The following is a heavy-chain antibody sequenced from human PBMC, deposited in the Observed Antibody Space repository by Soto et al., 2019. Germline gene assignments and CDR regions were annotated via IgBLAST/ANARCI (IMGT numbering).Heavy chain of an antibody. J-gene: IGHJ3*02. CDR3: ARAPEKEEGAFDI. V-gene: IGHV1-69*02. Sequence: ASVKVSCKASGGTFSSYTISWVRQAPGQGLEWMGRIIPILGIANYAQKFQGRVTITADKSTSTAYMELSSLRSEDTAVYYCARAPEKEEGAFDIWGQGTMVTVSS. CDR2: IIPILGIA. CDR1: GGTFSSYT.